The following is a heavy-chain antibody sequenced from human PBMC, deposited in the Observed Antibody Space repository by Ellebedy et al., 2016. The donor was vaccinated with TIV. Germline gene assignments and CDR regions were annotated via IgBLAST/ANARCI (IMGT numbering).Heavy chain of an antibody. CDR1: GFTFSNAW. CDR2: IKSKTDGGTT. CDR3: TTAPDYSDY. Sequence: GESLKISCAASGFTFSNAWMSWVRQAPGKGLEWVGRIKSKTDGGTTDYAAPVKGRFTISKDDSKNTLYLQMNSLKTEDTAVYYCTTAPDYSDYWGQGTLVTVSS. J-gene: IGHJ4*02. V-gene: IGHV3-15*01.